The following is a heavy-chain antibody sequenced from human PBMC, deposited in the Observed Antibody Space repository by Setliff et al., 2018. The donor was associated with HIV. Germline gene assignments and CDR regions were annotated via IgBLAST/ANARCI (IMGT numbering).Heavy chain of an antibody. Sequence: PGESLKISCVASGFMFGDFEMNWVRQAPGKGLEWVSYISGSDGTVLYADSVKGRFSVSRDNAENSLFLQMNGLRDDDSAVYFCATSSPPDDYGDLGGIDHWGQGTLVTVSS. V-gene: IGHV3-48*03. CDR3: ATSSPPDDYGDLGGIDH. CDR1: GFMFGDFE. J-gene: IGHJ4*02. D-gene: IGHD4-17*01. CDR2: ISGSDGTV.